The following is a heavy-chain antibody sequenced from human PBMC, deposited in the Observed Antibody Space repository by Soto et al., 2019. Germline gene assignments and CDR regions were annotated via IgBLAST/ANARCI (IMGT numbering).Heavy chain of an antibody. CDR3: AIEPRLTMVRGVKGYYGMDV. Sequence: PSETLSLTCTVSGGSVNSDNYLWTWIRQPPGKGLEWIGCLYSSGITNYNPSLKSRVTLSVDTSKNQFSLKLNSVTAADTAMYYCAIEPRLTMVRGVKGYYGMDVWGQGTTVTVSS. V-gene: IGHV4-61*01. CDR1: GGSVNSDNYL. CDR2: LYSSGIT. J-gene: IGHJ6*02. D-gene: IGHD3-10*01.